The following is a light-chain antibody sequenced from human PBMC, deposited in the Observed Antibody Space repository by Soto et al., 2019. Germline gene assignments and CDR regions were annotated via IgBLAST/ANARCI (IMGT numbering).Light chain of an antibody. CDR1: QGISNY. CDR3: QKYNSAPRT. Sequence: DIQMTQSPSSLSASVGDRVTITCRASQGISNYVAWYQQKPGKVPKLLIYAASTLQSGVPSRFSGRGSGTDFTLTISSLQPEDVATYYCQKYNSAPRTFGQGTKVEIK. V-gene: IGKV1-27*01. J-gene: IGKJ1*01. CDR2: AAS.